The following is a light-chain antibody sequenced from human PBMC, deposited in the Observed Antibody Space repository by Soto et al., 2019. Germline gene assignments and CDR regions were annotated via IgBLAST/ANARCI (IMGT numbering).Light chain of an antibody. CDR2: DAS. Sequence: EIVLTQSPANLSLSPGERATLCCRASQSVSSYLAWYQQKPGQAPRLLIYDASNRATGIPARFSGSGSGTDFTLTISSLEPEDFAVYYCQQRSNWPPITFGQGTRLEIK. V-gene: IGKV3-11*01. J-gene: IGKJ5*01. CDR1: QSVSSY. CDR3: QQRSNWPPIT.